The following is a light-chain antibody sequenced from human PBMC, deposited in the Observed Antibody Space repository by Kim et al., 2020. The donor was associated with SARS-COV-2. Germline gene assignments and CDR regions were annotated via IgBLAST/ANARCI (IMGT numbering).Light chain of an antibody. J-gene: IGLJ2*01. CDR3: TSYTGADTVV. CDR2: DVS. V-gene: IGLV2-14*03. Sequence: QSDLTQPASVSGSPGQSITISCTGTSSLVGDYNYVTWYQQHPDKAPKLIIYDVSDRPSGVSTHFSGSKSGNTASLTISGLQAADEADYYFTSYTGADTVVFGGGTQLTVL. CDR1: SSLVGDYNY.